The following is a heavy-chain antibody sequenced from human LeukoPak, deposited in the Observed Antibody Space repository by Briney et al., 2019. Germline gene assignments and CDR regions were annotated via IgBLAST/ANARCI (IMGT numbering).Heavy chain of an antibody. D-gene: IGHD1-1*01. Sequence: PSGTLSLTCAVSGGSISSSNWWSWVRPPPGKGLEWIGEFYHNGSANYNPSLTSRVTITLDKSNNQFSLWLSSVTAADTAVYHCASRERTGSQVNYWGQGTLVTVSS. CDR1: GGSISSSNW. CDR3: ASRERTGSQVNY. CDR2: FYHNGSA. V-gene: IGHV4-4*02. J-gene: IGHJ4*02.